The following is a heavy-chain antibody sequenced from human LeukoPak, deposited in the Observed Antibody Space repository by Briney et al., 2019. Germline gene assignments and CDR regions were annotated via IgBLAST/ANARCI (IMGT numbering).Heavy chain of an antibody. V-gene: IGHV3-49*04. CDR2: IRSKAYGGTT. CDR3: TRDLYGDYQYYFDY. Sequence: PGGSLRLSCAASGFTFSSYSMNWVRQAPGKGLEWVGFIRSKAYGGTTEYAASVKGRFTISRDDSKSIAYLQMNSLKTEDTAVYYCTRDLYGDYQYYFDYWGQGTLVTVSS. CDR1: GFTFSSYS. J-gene: IGHJ4*02. D-gene: IGHD4-17*01.